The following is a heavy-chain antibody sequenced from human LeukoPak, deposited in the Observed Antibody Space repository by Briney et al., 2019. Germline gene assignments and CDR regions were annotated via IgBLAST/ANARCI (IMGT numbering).Heavy chain of an antibody. D-gene: IGHD3-22*01. CDR1: GFTFSSYS. V-gene: IGHV3-48*01. Sequence: PGGSLRLSCAASGFTFSSYSMNWVRQAPGKGLEWVSYISSSSSTIYYADSVKGRFTISRDNAKDTLYLQMNSLRVEDTAVYYCAKRGYDSRGYSTYWYFDLWGRGTLVTVSS. CDR2: ISSSSSTI. CDR3: AKRGYDSRGYSTYWYFDL. J-gene: IGHJ2*01.